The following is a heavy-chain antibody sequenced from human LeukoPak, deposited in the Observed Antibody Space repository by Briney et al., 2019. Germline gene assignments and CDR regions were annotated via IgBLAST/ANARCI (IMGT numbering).Heavy chain of an antibody. D-gene: IGHD6-19*01. CDR3: ARDAPYSGGCCAFDI. J-gene: IGHJ3*02. CDR1: GFTFRSYA. CDR2: ISADGNEK. V-gene: IGHV3-30-3*01. Sequence: PGGSLRLSCVDSGFTFRSYALHWLRQAPGKGLEWVAVISADGNEKYYADSVKGRFTTSRDNSKNTLFLQMNSLRTDDTAAYFCARDAPYSGGCCAFDIWGQGTTVTVSS.